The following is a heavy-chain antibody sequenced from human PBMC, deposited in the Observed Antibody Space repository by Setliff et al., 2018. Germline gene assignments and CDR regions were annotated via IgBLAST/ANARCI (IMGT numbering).Heavy chain of an antibody. Sequence: PSETLSLTCTVSVGSISSGGYYWSWIRQHPGKGLEWIGYIYYSGSTYYNPSLKSRVTISVDTSKNQSSLKLSSVTAADTAVYYCARDPLTTNRRRAFDIWGQGTMVTVSS. CDR3: ARDPLTTNRRRAFDI. V-gene: IGHV4-31*03. D-gene: IGHD4-17*01. J-gene: IGHJ3*02. CDR1: VGSISSGGYY. CDR2: IYYSGST.